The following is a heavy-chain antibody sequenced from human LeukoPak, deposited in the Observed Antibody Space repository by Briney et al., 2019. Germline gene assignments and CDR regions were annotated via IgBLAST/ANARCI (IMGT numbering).Heavy chain of an antibody. CDR1: GFTFSSYE. V-gene: IGHV3-48*03. J-gene: IGHJ6*03. CDR2: ISSSGSTI. Sequence: GGSLRLSCAASGFTFSSYEMNWARQAPGKGLEWVSYISSSGSTIYYADSVKGRFTISRDNAKNSLYLQMNSLRAEDTAVYYCASRDGYKPYYYYYMDGWGKGTTSPSP. CDR3: ASRDGYKPYYYYYMDG. D-gene: IGHD5-24*01.